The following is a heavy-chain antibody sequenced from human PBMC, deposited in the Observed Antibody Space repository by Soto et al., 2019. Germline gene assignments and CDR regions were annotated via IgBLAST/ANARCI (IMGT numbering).Heavy chain of an antibody. CDR2: IWYDGSNK. CDR3: ARELLVRGMKYHGMDV. D-gene: IGHD3-10*01. J-gene: IGHJ6*02. Sequence: QVQLVESGGGVVQPGRSLSLSCAASGFTFSSYGIHWVRQAPGKGLEWVAVIWYDGSNKYYADSVEGRFTISRDNSKNTLYLQMNSLRADDTAVYYCARELLVRGMKYHGMDVWGQGTTVTVSS. V-gene: IGHV3-33*01. CDR1: GFTFSSYG.